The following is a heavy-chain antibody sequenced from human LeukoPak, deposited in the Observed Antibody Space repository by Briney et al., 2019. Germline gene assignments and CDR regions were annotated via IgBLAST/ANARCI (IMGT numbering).Heavy chain of an antibody. Sequence: GASVKVSCKASGYTFTSYAMNWVRQAPGQGLEWMGWISAYNGNTNYAQKLQGRVTMTTDTSTSTAYMELRSLRSDDTAVYYCARDRPGQLGADWGQGTLVTVSS. J-gene: IGHJ4*02. V-gene: IGHV1-18*01. CDR2: ISAYNGNT. CDR3: ARDRPGQLGAD. CDR1: GYTFTSYA. D-gene: IGHD6-13*01.